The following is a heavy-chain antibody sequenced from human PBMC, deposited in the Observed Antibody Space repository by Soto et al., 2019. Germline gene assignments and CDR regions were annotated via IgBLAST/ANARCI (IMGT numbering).Heavy chain of an antibody. J-gene: IGHJ3*02. V-gene: IGHV1-2*02. CDR1: GYTFTVYY. CDR2: ISPNSGGT. CDR3: ARQRKGAAAGPVDAFDI. D-gene: IGHD6-13*01. Sequence: ASVKVSCKASGYTFTVYYMRWVRQAPGQGLEWMGWISPNSGGTFAAQKFQGRVTMTRDTSVNMAYMELTSLKSDDTAVYYCARQRKGAAAGPVDAFDIWGQGTMVTVS.